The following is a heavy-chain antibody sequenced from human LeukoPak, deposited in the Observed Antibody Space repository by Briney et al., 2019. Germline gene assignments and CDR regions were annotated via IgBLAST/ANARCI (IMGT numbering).Heavy chain of an antibody. V-gene: IGHV5-51*01. D-gene: IGHD6-13*01. CDR3: ACRDLTSTWYLP. J-gene: IGHJ5*02. CDR1: GYSFTNYW. Sequence: GESLKISCQVFGYSFTNYWIGWVRQMPGKGMEWMGVIYPGDSRIRYNPSFQGQVTISVDKSISTAYLQWVSLKESDTAMYYCACRDLTSTWYLPWGQGTLVTVSS. CDR2: IYPGDSRI.